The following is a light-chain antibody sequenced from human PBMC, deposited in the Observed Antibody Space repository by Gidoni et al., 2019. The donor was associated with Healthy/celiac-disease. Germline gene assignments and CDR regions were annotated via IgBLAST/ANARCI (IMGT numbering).Light chain of an antibody. Sequence: EIVLNHSPAPLSLSPGERATLSCRASQSVSSYLAWYQQKPGQAPRLLIYDASNRATGIPARFSGSGSGTDFTLTISSLEPEDFAVYYCQQRSNWPPGLTFXGXTKVEIK. CDR3: QQRSNWPPGLT. V-gene: IGKV3-11*01. J-gene: IGKJ4*01. CDR2: DAS. CDR1: QSVSSY.